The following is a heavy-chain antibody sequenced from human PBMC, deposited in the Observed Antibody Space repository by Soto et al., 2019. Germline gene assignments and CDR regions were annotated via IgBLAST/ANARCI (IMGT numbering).Heavy chain of an antibody. CDR3: ARDVGYGLIDG. Sequence: QVQLVQSGGEVKKPGASVKVSCKASGYTFTSYGISWVRQAPGQGLEWMGWINAYNGNTNYAQKVQGRVTMTTDTSTIAAYVALRSLRSGDTVVYYCARDVGYGLIDGWGQGTLVTVSS. V-gene: IGHV1-18*01. D-gene: IGHD5-18*01. CDR1: GYTFTSYG. J-gene: IGHJ4*02. CDR2: INAYNGNT.